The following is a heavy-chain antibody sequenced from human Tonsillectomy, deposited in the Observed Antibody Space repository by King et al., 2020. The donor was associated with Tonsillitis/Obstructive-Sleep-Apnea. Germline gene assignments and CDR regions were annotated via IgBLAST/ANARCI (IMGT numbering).Heavy chain of an antibody. CDR3: ARQLYSSSWAHGYYYMGV. D-gene: IGHD6-13*01. CDR1: GGAISSSSYY. V-gene: IGHV4-39*01. Sequence: QLQESGPGLVKPSETLSLSCTVSGGAISSSSYYWGWIRQPPGKGLEWIGSIFYSGSTSYNPSLKCRVTISVDTSKNQFSLQVSPVTASDTAVYYCARQLYSSSWAHGYYYMGVWGKGTTVTVSS. CDR2: IFYSGST. J-gene: IGHJ6*03.